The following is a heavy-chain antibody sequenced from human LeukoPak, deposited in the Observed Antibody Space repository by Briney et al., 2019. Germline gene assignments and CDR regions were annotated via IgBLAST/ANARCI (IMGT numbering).Heavy chain of an antibody. V-gene: IGHV4-30-4*08. CDR3: ARWMTTVNSRRAKTYYYYMDV. CDR2: IYYSGST. Sequence: PSETLSLTCTVSGGSISSGDHYWSWIRQPPGKGLEWIGYIYYSGSTYYNPSLKSRVTISVDTSKNQFSLKLSSVTAADTAVYYCARWMTTVNSRRAKTYYYYMDVWGKGTTVTVSS. J-gene: IGHJ6*03. D-gene: IGHD4-11*01. CDR1: GGSISSGDHY.